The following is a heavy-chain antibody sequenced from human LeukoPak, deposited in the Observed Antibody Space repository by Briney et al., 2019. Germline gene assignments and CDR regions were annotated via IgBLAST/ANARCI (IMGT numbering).Heavy chain of an antibody. J-gene: IGHJ4*02. CDR3: AKGVSGWPYYLDS. V-gene: IGHV3-23*01. CDR2: FSDSGDDT. CDR1: GFTFSTYV. D-gene: IGHD6-19*01. Sequence: GGSLRLSCAASGFTFSTYVMAWVRQAPRKGLEWVSSFSDSGDDTYYADSVKGRFTISRDNSKNTLYLQMNSLRAEDTAAYYCAKGVSGWPYYLDSWGQGALVTVSS.